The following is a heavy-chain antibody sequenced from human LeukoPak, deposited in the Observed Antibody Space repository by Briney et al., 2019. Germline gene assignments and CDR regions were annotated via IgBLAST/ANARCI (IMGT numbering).Heavy chain of an antibody. Sequence: ASVKVSCKASGYSFTSYGISWVRHAPGQGLEWMGWISAYNGNTDYAQKLQGRVTMTTDTSTSTAYMELRSLRCDDTAVYYCARASSGYYYGAPWGQGTLVTVSS. D-gene: IGHD3-22*01. CDR3: ARASSGYYYGAP. CDR2: ISAYNGNT. V-gene: IGHV1-18*01. CDR1: GYSFTSYG. J-gene: IGHJ4*02.